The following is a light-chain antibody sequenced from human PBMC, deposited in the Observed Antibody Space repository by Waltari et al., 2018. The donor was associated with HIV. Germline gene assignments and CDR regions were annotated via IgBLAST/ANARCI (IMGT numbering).Light chain of an antibody. CDR1: SGSIARNF. J-gene: IGLJ2*01. Sequence: NFMLTQAHSVSESPGKTVTISCTRSSGSIARNFVQWYQQRPGSAPTIVIYEDKERPSGVPDRFSGSIDSSSNSASLTISGLKTEDEADYYCQSYDSSNHVVFGGGTKLTVL. CDR3: QSYDSSNHVV. CDR2: EDK. V-gene: IGLV6-57*03.